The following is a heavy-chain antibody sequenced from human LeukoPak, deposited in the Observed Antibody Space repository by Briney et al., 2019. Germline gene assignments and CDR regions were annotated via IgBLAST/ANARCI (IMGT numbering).Heavy chain of an antibody. CDR2: IYRGRT. V-gene: IGHV4-30-2*01. CDR3: AGEGEYGQSYS. Sequence: SETLSLTCAVSGDSISYESYYWNSIRQAPGKGPEWIGNIYRGRTRLNPSYTSRVAISVDMSKSQVSLSLTSVTAADTAIYYCAGEGEYGQSYSWGQGVLVVVSA. CDR1: GDSISYESYY. D-gene: IGHD4-17*01. J-gene: IGHJ5*02.